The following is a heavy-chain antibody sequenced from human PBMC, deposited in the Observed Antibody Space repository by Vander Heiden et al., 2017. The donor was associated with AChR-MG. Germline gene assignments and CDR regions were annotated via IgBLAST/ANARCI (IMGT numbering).Heavy chain of an antibody. J-gene: IGHJ4*02. V-gene: IGHV3-7*04. CDR3: ARAVVIFDY. CDR2: IKQDGSEK. Sequence: EVQLVESGGGLVQPGGFLRLSCAASGFTFSSYWMGWVRQAPGKGLEWVANIKQDGSEKYYVASVKGRFTISRDNAKNSLYLQMSSLGAEDTAVYYCARAVVIFDYWGQGTLVTVSS. CDR1: GFTFSSYW. D-gene: IGHD2-21*01.